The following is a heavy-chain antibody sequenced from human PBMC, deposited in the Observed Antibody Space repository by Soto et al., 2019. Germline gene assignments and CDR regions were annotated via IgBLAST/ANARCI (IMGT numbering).Heavy chain of an antibody. V-gene: IGHV3-33*01. D-gene: IGHD6-6*01. CDR1: GFTFSSYG. Sequence: GGSLRLSCAASGFTFSSYGMHWVRQAPGKGLEWVAVIWYDGSNKYYADSVKGRFTISRDNSKNTLYLQMNSLRAEDTAVYYCAREQLVRSWFGPWGQGTLVTVSS. CDR3: AREQLVRSWFGP. CDR2: IWYDGSNK. J-gene: IGHJ5*02.